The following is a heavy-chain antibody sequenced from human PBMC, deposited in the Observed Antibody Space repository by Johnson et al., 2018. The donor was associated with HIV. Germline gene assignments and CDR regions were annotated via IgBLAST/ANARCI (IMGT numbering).Heavy chain of an antibody. CDR2: INWNGGST. CDR3: ARDQGFRVGPIADDAFDI. J-gene: IGHJ3*02. D-gene: IGHD1-26*01. Sequence: VQLVESGGGVVRPGGSLRLSCAASGFTFDDYDMSWVRQAPGKGLEWVSNINWNGGSTGYADSVKGRFTISRDNAKNSRYLQINSLRVEDTAFYYWARDQGFRVGPIADDAFDIWGQGTVVTVSS. CDR1: GFTFDDYD. V-gene: IGHV3-20*04.